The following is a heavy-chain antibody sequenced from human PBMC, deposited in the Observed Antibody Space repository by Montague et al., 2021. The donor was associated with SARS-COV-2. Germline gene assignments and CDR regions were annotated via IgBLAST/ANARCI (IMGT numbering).Heavy chain of an antibody. CDR2: ISHGGTI. CDR1: SDSFSSSDW. Sequence: SETRSLTCTVSSDSFSSSDWWSWVRQPPGKGLDWIGEISHGGTINYKSSLKSRVTMSIDKSKNQFSLKLTSVTAADTAVYYCAREAKAVSGRLDSWGQGTLVTVSS. CDR3: AREAKAVSGRLDS. J-gene: IGHJ4*02. D-gene: IGHD6-19*01. V-gene: IGHV4-4*02.